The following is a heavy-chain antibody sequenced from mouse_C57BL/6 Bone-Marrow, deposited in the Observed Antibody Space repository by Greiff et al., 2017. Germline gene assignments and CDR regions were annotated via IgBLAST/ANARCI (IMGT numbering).Heavy chain of an antibody. CDR2: INPNNGGT. D-gene: IGHD2-3*01. CDR1: GYTFTDYN. J-gene: IGHJ1*03. Sequence: EVQLKESGPELVKPGASVKIPCKASGYTFTDYNMDWVKQSHGKSLEWIGDINPNNGGTIYNQKFKGKATLTVDKSSSTAYMELRSLTSEDTAVYYCARSGDGYYWYFDVWGTGTTVTVSS. V-gene: IGHV1-18*01. CDR3: ARSGDGYYWYFDV.